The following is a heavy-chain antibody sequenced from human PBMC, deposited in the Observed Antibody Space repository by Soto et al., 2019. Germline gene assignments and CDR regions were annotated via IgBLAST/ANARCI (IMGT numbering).Heavy chain of an antibody. Sequence: QVQLVESGGGVVQPGRSLRLSCAASGFTFSSYGIHWVRQAPGKGLEWVAIIWYDGNNKYYADAVKGRFTISRDNSKNPVYLQMNSLIAEDTAVYYCARCGTDCSFDYWGQGTLVTVSS. V-gene: IGHV3-33*01. CDR3: ARCGTDCSFDY. CDR1: GFTFSSYG. J-gene: IGHJ4*02. D-gene: IGHD2-21*02. CDR2: IWYDGNNK.